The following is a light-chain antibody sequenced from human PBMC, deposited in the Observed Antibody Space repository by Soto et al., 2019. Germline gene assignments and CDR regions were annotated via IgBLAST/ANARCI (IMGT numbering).Light chain of an antibody. CDR3: QQYGGSSFT. CDR2: AAS. CDR1: QSVSSSF. Sequence: EIVLTQSPVTLSLSPGERATLSCRASQSVSSSFLAWYQQKPGQAPRLLIYAASSRATGIPDRFSGSGSGTGFSLSISRLEPEDFAVYYCQQYGGSSFTFGQGTKLEIK. J-gene: IGKJ2*01. V-gene: IGKV3-20*01.